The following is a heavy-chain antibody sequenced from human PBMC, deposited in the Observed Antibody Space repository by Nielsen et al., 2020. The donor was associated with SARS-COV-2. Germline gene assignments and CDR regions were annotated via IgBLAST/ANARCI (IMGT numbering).Heavy chain of an antibody. CDR3: ARSSGLINYFDY. CDR1: GFTFSSYA. D-gene: IGHD3-10*01. J-gene: IGHJ4*02. Sequence: GESLKISCAASGFTFSSYAMHWVRQAPGKGLEWVAVISYDGSNKYYADSVKGRFTISRDNSKNTLYLQMNSLRAEDTAVYYCARSSGLINYFDYWGQGTLVTVSS. CDR2: ISYDGSNK. V-gene: IGHV3-30-3*01.